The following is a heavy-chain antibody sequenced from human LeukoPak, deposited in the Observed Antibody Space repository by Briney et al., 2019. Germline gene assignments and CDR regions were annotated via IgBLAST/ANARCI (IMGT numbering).Heavy chain of an antibody. CDR3: VVGGSPGY. V-gene: IGHV3-74*01. CDR2: ISTDGYTT. D-gene: IGHD2-15*01. Sequence: GGSLRLSCAASGLAISAYKMHWVRQAPRKGLVWVSRISTDGYTTDYADFVQGRFTASRDNTKNTWSLEMNSLRAEDTAVYYCVVGGSPGYWGQGTLVTVSS. CDR1: GLAISAYK. J-gene: IGHJ4*02.